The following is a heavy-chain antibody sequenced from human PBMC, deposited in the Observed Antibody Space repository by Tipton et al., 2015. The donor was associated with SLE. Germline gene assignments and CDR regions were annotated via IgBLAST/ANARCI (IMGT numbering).Heavy chain of an antibody. D-gene: IGHD4-23*01. CDR3: ARHGGYYFGY. J-gene: IGHJ4*02. CDR2: INHSGRT. V-gene: IGHV4-34*01. Sequence: TLSLTCAVYGGSVSGHYWSWIRQPPGKGLEWIGEINHSGRTNYNPSLKSRVTISVDTSKNQFSLKLSSVNAADTAVYYCARHGGYYFGYWGQGTLVTVSS. CDR1: GGSVSGHY.